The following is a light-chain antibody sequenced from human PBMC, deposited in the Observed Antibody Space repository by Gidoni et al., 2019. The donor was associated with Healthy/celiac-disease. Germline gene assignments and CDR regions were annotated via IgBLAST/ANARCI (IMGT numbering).Light chain of an antibody. CDR3: QAWDSKVV. CDR1: KLGDKY. V-gene: IGLV3-1*01. J-gene: IGLJ2*01. Sequence: YELTQPPSVSVSPGQTASITCSGDKLGDKYACWYQQKPGQSPVLVIYQDSKRPSGIPARFSGSNSGNTATLTISGTQAMDEADYYCQAWDSKVVFGGGTKLTVL. CDR2: QDS.